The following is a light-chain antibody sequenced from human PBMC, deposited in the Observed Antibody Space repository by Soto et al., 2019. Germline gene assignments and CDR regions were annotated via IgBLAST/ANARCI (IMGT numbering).Light chain of an antibody. Sequence: EIVLTQSPATLSLSPGERATLSCRASQSVSSYLAWYQQKPGRSPRLLIYDASNRATGIPARFSGSGSGTDFTLTISSLEPEDFAVYYCQQYHNWPGYTFGQGTKLEIK. CDR3: QQYHNWPGYT. CDR1: QSVSSY. CDR2: DAS. J-gene: IGKJ2*01. V-gene: IGKV3-11*01.